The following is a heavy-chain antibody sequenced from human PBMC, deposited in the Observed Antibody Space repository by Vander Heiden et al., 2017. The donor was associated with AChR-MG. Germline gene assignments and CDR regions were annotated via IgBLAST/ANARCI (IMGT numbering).Heavy chain of an antibody. CDR3: AKDAMSDFWSGYPDY. V-gene: IGHV3-30*02. CDR2: IRYDGGNK. CDR1: GFTVRSYG. D-gene: IGHD3-3*01. J-gene: IGHJ4*02. Sequence: QVQLVEPGGGVVQPGGPLRLSRAASGFTVRSYGMHWVRQAPGKGLEWVAFIRYDGGNKYYSDSVKGRFTISRDNSKNTLYLQMNSLRAEDTAVYYCAKDAMSDFWSGYPDYWGQGTLVTVSS.